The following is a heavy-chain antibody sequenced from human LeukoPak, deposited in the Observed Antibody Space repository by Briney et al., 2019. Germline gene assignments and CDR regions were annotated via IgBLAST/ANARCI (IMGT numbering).Heavy chain of an antibody. J-gene: IGHJ4*02. CDR1: GFTFSSYG. CDR3: AKDTWIQLWHFFDY. V-gene: IGHV3-30*18. D-gene: IGHD5-18*01. CDR2: ISYDGSNK. Sequence: GGSLRLSCAASGFTFSSYGMHWVRQAPGKGLEWVAVISYDGSNKYYADSVKGRFTISRDNSKNTLYLQMNSLRAEDTAVYYCAKDTWIQLWHFFDYGGRGTLVTVS.